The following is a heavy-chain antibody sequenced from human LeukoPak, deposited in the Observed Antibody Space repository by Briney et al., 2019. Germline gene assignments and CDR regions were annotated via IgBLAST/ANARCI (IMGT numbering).Heavy chain of an antibody. V-gene: IGHV4-61*05. D-gene: IGHD6-19*01. CDR3: ARASYSSGWPFDY. CDR1: SGSISTSNYY. J-gene: IGHJ4*02. CDR2: IYYSGST. Sequence: SETLSLTCTVSSGSISTSNYYWGWVRQPPGKALEWIGNIYYSGSTNYNPSLKSRVTISVGTSKNQFSLKLSSVTAADTAVYYCARASYSSGWPFDYWGQGTLVTVSS.